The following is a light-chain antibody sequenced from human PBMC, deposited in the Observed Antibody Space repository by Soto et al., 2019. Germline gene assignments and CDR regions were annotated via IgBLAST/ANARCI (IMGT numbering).Light chain of an antibody. J-gene: IGLJ3*02. Sequence: QSGLTQPPSASGTPGQRVTISCSGGDSNIGTHVVNWYQQVPGTAPKLLIYSDYQRPSGVPDRFSGSKSGTSGSLAISGLQSDDEADYYCSSFAGSNIWVFGGGTKVTVL. CDR2: SDY. CDR3: SSFAGSNIWV. CDR1: DSNIGTHV. V-gene: IGLV1-44*01.